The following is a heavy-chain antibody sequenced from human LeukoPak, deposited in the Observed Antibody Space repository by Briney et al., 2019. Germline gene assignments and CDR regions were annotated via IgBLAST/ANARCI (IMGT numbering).Heavy chain of an antibody. CDR2: ISYDGSNK. V-gene: IGHV3-30-3*01. J-gene: IGHJ6*02. CDR3: AKDQVVPAATYYYYYYGMDV. D-gene: IGHD2-2*01. CDR1: GFTFPNYA. Sequence: GGSLRLSCAPSGFTFPNYAIHWVRQAPGKGLEWVALISYDGSNKYYADSVKGRFTISRDNSKNTLYLQMNSLRVEDTAVYFCAKDQVVPAATYYYYYYGMDVWGQGTTVTVSS.